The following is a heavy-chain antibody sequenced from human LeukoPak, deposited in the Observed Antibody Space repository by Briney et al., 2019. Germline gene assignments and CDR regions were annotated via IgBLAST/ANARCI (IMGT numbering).Heavy chain of an antibody. CDR2: INHSGST. J-gene: IGHJ6*02. D-gene: IGHD3-22*01. CDR3: ARVNYYDSSGYYGGYYYGMDV. Sequence: SETLSLTCAVYGGSFSGYYWSWIRQPPGKGLEWIGEINHSGSTNYNPSLKSRVTISVGTSKNQFSLKLSSVTAADTAVYYCARVNYYDSSGYYGGYYYGMDVWGQGTTVTVSS. V-gene: IGHV4-34*01. CDR1: GGSFSGYY.